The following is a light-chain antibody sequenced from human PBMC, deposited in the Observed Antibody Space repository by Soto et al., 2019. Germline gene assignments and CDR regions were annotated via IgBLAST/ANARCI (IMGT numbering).Light chain of an antibody. Sequence: QSALTQPASVSGSPGQSITISCTGTSSDVGGYNFVSWYQQHPGKAPKLMIYEVTNRPSGVSSRFSGSKSGNTASLTISWPQNEDEADYFCNLYTRQNTRVFGRGTQLTVL. J-gene: IGLJ3*02. V-gene: IGLV2-14*01. CDR3: NLYTRQNTRV. CDR2: EVT. CDR1: SSDVGGYNF.